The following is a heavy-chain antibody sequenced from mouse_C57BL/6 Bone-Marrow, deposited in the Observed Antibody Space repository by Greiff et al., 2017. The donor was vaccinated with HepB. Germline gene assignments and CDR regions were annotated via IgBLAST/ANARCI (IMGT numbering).Heavy chain of an antibody. J-gene: IGHJ4*01. CDR2: INPSSGYT. D-gene: IGHD1-1*01. Sequence: QVQLKESGAELAKPGASVKLSCKASGYTFTSYWMHWVKQRPGQGLEWIGYINPSSGYTKYNQKFKDKATLTADKSSSTAYMQLSSLTYEDSAVYYCAVFTTGDAMDYWGQGTSVTVSS. V-gene: IGHV1-7*01. CDR1: GYTFTSYW. CDR3: AVFTTGDAMDY.